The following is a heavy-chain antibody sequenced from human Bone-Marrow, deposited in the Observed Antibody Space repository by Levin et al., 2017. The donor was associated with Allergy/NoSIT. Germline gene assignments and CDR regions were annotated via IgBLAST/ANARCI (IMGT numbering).Heavy chain of an antibody. CDR3: ARGSAVATFDY. Sequence: GESLKISCKASGYTFTSYDINWVRQATGQGLEWMGWMNPNSGNTGYAQKFQGRVTMTRNTSISTAYMELSSLRSEDTAVYYCARGSAVATFDYWGQGTLVTVSS. CDR1: GYTFTSYD. J-gene: IGHJ4*02. CDR2: MNPNSGNT. D-gene: IGHD6-19*01. V-gene: IGHV1-8*01.